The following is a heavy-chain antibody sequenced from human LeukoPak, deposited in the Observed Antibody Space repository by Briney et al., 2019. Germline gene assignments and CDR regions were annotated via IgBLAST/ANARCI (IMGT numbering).Heavy chain of an antibody. CDR1: GGSISTYY. J-gene: IGHJ4*02. D-gene: IGHD5-18*01. Sequence: SETLSLTCTVSGGSISTYYWNWIRQPPGKGLEWIGYIYHSGSTNYNPSLQSRVTISVDTSKNQFSLNLNSVTAADTAVYYCARGSAMVPFDYWGQGTLVTVSS. CDR3: ARGSAMVPFDY. V-gene: IGHV4-59*01. CDR2: IYHSGST.